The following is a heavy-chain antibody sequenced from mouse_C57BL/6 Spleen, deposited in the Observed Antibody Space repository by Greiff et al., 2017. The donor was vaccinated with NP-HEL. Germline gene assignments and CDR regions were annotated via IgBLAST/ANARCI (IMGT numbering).Heavy chain of an antibody. CDR2: ISYSGST. CDR1: GYSITSGYD. D-gene: IGHD2-3*01. CDR3: ARGDDGYHYFDY. Sequence: SGPGMAKPSQSLSLTCTVTGYSITSGYDWHWIRHFPGNKLEWMGYISYSGSTNYNPSLKSRISITHDISKNHFFLKLNSVTTEDTATYYGARGDDGYHYFDYWGQGTTLTVSS. V-gene: IGHV3-1*01. J-gene: IGHJ2*01.